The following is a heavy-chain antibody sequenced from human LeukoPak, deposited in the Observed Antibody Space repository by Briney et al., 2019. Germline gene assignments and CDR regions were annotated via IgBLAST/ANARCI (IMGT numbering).Heavy chain of an antibody. Sequence: SETLSLTCALYSGSFRGHYWSWIRQPPGKGLEWIGEINHSGSTNYNPSLKSRVTMSIDTSKNQFSLKLSSVTAADTAVYFCARVVSSDYYYGYYYYYMDVWGKGTTVTVS. CDR2: INHSGST. J-gene: IGHJ6*03. V-gene: IGHV4-34*01. CDR3: ARVVSSDYYYGYYYYYMDV. CDR1: SGSFRGHY. D-gene: IGHD3-22*01.